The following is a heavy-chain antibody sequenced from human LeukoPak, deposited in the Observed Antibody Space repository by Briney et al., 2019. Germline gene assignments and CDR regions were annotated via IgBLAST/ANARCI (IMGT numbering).Heavy chain of an antibody. D-gene: IGHD3-9*01. CDR2: ISSSSSYI. CDR1: GFTFSSYS. V-gene: IGHV3-21*01. CDR3: ARHYDILTGFSAYYYYGMDV. J-gene: IGHJ6*02. Sequence: PGGSLRLSCAASGFTFSSYSMNWVRQAPGKGLEWVSSISSSSSYIYYADSVKGRFTISRDNAKNSLYLQMNSLRAEDTAVYYCARHYDILTGFSAYYYYGMDVWGQGTTVTVSS.